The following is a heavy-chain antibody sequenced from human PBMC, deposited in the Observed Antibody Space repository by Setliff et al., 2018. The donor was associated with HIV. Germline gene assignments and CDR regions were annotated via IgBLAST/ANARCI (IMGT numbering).Heavy chain of an antibody. J-gene: IGHJ4*02. D-gene: IGHD3-16*01. V-gene: IGHV2-70*19. Sequence: SGPTLVNPTQTVTLTCSFSGFSISTNGVSVSWVRRPPGRALDWLARIDWDDETHYTTSLKTRLTISKDTTNNRVVLTMTNMDPVDTATYFCARMGGDLTHFAYWGPGTLVTVSS. CDR3: ARMGGDLTHFAY. CDR1: GFSISTNGVS. CDR2: IDWDDET.